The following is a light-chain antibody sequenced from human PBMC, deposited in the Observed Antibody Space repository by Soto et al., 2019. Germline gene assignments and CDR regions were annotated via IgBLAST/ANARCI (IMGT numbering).Light chain of an antibody. CDR1: QIISTY. J-gene: IGKJ1*01. CDR3: QQTYSAPPT. Sequence: DIQMTQSPSSLSASVGDRVTITCRASQIISTYLNWYQQRAGLAHRLLIYAASSLQSGVPPRFSGSGSGTDFTLTISSLQPEDFATYFCQQTYSAPPTFGQGNKVEIK. V-gene: IGKV1-39*01. CDR2: AAS.